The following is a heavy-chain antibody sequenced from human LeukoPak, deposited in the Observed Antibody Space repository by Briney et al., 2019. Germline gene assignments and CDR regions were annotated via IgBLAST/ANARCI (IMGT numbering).Heavy chain of an antibody. CDR2: IYYSGST. CDR1: GDSISTYY. Sequence: TTSETLSLTCNVSGDSISTYYWSWIRQPPGKGLDWIGHIYYSGSTDYNPSLMSRVTISVDTSKNQFSLRLTSVTAADTAVYYCARGGLRGYSYGQRFDYWGQGILVTVSS. V-gene: IGHV4-59*12. J-gene: IGHJ4*02. CDR3: ARGGLRGYSYGQRFDY. D-gene: IGHD5-18*01.